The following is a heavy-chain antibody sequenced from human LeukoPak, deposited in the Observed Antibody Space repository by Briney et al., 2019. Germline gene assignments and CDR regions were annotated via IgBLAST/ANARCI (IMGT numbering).Heavy chain of an antibody. J-gene: IGHJ5*02. CDR2: FDPEDGET. CDR3: ATNHYYDSSGQPTSWFDP. V-gene: IGHV1-24*01. Sequence: GASVKVSCKVSGYTLTELSMHWVRQAPGTGLEWMGGFDPEDGETIYAQKFQGRVTLTEDTSTDTAYMELSSLRSEDTAVYYCATNHYYDSSGQPTSWFDPWGQGTLVTVSS. CDR1: GYTLTELS. D-gene: IGHD3-22*01.